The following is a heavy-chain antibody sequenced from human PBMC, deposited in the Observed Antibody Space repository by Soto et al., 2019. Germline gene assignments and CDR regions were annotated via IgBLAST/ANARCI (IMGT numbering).Heavy chain of an antibody. Sequence: SDTLSLTCTVSGGSISAAPYYWSWIRQLPGKGLEWIGSIYYNGDTYYNPTLESRVTISLDTSKNEFSLELTSVTAADTAVYYCARESGYYGVYNWFDPWGQGILVTVSS. D-gene: IGHD3-3*01. CDR2: IYYNGDT. J-gene: IGHJ5*02. CDR3: ARESGYYGVYNWFDP. CDR1: GGSISAAPYY. V-gene: IGHV4-31*03.